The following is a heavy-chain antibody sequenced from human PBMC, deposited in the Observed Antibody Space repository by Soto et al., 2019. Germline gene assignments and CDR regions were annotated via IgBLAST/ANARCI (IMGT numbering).Heavy chain of an antibody. CDR1: GYAFSNYS. V-gene: IGHV1-24*01. CDR3: ATLRSRNWNHVHFGY. CDR2: FDPEDGET. D-gene: IGHD1-20*01. J-gene: IGHJ4*02. Sequence: ASAKVCCEASGYAFSNYSMSWVRQAHEKGLEWMGGFDPEDGETIYAQKFQGRVTMTEDTSTDTAYMELSSLRSEDTAVYYCATLRSRNWNHVHFGYWGQGTLVTVSS.